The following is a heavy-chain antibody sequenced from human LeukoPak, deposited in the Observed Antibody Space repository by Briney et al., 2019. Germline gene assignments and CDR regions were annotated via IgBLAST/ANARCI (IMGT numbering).Heavy chain of an antibody. J-gene: IGHJ4*02. CDR1: GGSFGVYY. Sequence: SETLSLTCAVYGGSFGVYYWSWIRQPPGMGLEWIGEINHSGSTNYNPSLKSRVTISVDTSKNQFSLKLSSVTAADTAVYYCARVAAVVEDSDYWGQGALVTVSP. CDR2: INHSGST. D-gene: IGHD6-25*01. CDR3: ARVAAVVEDSDY. V-gene: IGHV4-34*01.